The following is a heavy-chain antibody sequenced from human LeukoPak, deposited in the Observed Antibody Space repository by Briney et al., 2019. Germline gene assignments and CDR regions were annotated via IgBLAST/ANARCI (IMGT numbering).Heavy chain of an antibody. CDR3: ARGKSGSYYQNGFDY. CDR2: MNPNSGNT. V-gene: IGHV1-8*03. Sequence: ASVKVSCKASGYTFTSYDINWVRQATGQGLEWMGWMNPNSGNTGYAQKFQGRVTITRNTSISTAYMELNSLRSEDTAVYYCARGKSGSYYQNGFDYWGQGTLVTVSS. CDR1: GYTFTSYD. D-gene: IGHD1-26*01. J-gene: IGHJ4*02.